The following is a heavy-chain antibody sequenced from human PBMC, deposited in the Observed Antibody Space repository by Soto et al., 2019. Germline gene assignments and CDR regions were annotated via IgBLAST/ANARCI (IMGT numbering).Heavy chain of an antibody. J-gene: IGHJ6*02. CDR3: AKGSYGLDYYGMDV. CDR2: ISGSGGST. CDR1: GVTFSSYA. D-gene: IGHD3-16*02. Sequence: GGSLRLSCAASGVTFSSYAMSWVRQAPGKGLEWVSAISGSGGSTYYADSVKGRFTISRDNSKNTLYLQMNSLRAEDTAVYYCAKGSYGLDYYGMDVWGQGTTVTVSS. V-gene: IGHV3-23*01.